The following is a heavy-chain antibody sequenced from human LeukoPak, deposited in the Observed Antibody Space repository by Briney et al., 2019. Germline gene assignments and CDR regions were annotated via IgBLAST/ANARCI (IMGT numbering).Heavy chain of an antibody. D-gene: IGHD3-3*01. CDR2: IIPILDIA. J-gene: IGHJ3*02. CDR1: GRTFSSYA. CDR3: ASPGGEGFLESGNAFDI. Sequence: AAVKLSYKASGRTFSSYANSWVRQAPGQGLEWMGRIIPILDIANYTQKFQGRVNFTADKYTSTDYMALNSQRCEDTAVYYCASPGGEGFLESGNAFDIWGQGTMVTVSS. V-gene: IGHV1-69*04.